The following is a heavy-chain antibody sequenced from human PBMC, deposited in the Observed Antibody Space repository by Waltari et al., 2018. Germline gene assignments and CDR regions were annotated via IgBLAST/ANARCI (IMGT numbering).Heavy chain of an antibody. CDR2: IYHSGST. V-gene: IGHV4-38-2*01. CDR1: GYSISSGYY. CDR3: ARHPEI. Sequence: QVQLQESGPGLVKPSETLSLTCAVSGYSISSGYYWGWIRQPPGKGLEWIGRIYHSGSTYYNPSLKSRVTISVDTSKNQFALKLSSVTAADTAVYYCARHPEIWGQGTMVTVSS. J-gene: IGHJ3*02.